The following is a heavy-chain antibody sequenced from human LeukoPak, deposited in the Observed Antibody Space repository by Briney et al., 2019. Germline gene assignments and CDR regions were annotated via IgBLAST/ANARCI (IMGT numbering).Heavy chain of an antibody. CDR1: GFTVSSNY. Sequence: GGSLRLSCAASGFTVSSNYMSWVRQAPGKGLVWVSRINSDGSSTSYADSVKGRFTISRDNAKNTLYLQMNSLRAEDTAVYYCARVIVVPAAMVYYYYGMDAWGQGTTVAVSS. V-gene: IGHV3-74*01. J-gene: IGHJ6*02. CDR3: ARVIVVPAAMVYYYYGMDA. D-gene: IGHD2-2*01. CDR2: INSDGSST.